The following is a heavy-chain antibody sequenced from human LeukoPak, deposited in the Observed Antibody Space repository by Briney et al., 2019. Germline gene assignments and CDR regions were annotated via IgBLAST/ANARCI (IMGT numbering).Heavy chain of an antibody. Sequence: PGRSLRLSCAASGFTFDDYAMHWVRQALGKGLEWVSGISWNSGSIGYADSVKGRFTISRDNAKNSLYLQMNSLRAEDTALYYCASIPPYDILTGYYLWGQGTLVTVSS. J-gene: IGHJ5*02. D-gene: IGHD3-9*01. CDR2: ISWNSGSI. CDR3: ASIPPYDILTGYYL. V-gene: IGHV3-9*01. CDR1: GFTFDDYA.